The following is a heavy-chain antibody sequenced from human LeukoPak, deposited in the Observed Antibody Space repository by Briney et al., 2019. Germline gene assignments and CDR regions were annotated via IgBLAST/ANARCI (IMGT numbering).Heavy chain of an antibody. CDR1: GFTCSSYA. CDR3: VKSPLLWFGESYNWFDP. CDR2: ISSNGGST. J-gene: IGHJ5*02. V-gene: IGHV3-64D*06. Sequence: GGSLRLSCSASGFTCSSYAMHWVRQAPGKGLEYVSAISSNGGSTYYADSVKGRFTISRDNSKNTLYLQMSSLRAEDTAVYYCVKSPLLWFGESYNWFDPWGQGTLVTVSS. D-gene: IGHD3-10*01.